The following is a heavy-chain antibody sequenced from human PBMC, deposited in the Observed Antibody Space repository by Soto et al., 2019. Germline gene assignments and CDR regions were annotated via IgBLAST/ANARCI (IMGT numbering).Heavy chain of an antibody. D-gene: IGHD3-22*01. CDR2: IKSDGSRT. J-gene: IGHJ4*02. Sequence: GGSLRLSCAGSGFTFSDYWNDWVRQVPGKGLAWVSRIKSDGSRTSYADSVRGRFTISRDNAKNTLYLQMNSLRAEDTAVYYCAKDTYYHDSSGFYVFDYWGQGTPVTVSS. CDR1: GFTFSDYW. V-gene: IGHV3-74*01. CDR3: AKDTYYHDSSGFYVFDY.